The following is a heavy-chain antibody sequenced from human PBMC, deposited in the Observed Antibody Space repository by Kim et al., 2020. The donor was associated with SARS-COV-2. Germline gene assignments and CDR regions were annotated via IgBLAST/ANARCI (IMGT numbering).Heavy chain of an antibody. D-gene: IGHD3-3*01. CDR2: IYYSGST. V-gene: IGHV4-59*08. Sequence: SETLSLTCTVSGGSISSYYWSWIRQPPGKGLEWIGYIYYSGSTNYNPSLKSRVTISVDTSKNQFSLKLSSVTAADTAVYYCARLPYYDFWSGGNPLYYYYYMDVWGKGTTVTVSS. J-gene: IGHJ6*03. CDR3: ARLPYYDFWSGGNPLYYYYYMDV. CDR1: GGSISSYY.